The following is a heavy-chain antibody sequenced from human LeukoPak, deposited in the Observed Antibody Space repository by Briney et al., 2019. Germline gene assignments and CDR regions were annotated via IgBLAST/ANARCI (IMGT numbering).Heavy chain of an antibody. CDR3: AKDQNLVGWGDGYNSWFDY. V-gene: IGHV3-30*02. CDR1: GFTFGDYA. D-gene: IGHD5-24*01. Sequence: GGSLRLSCTASGFTFGDYAISWVRQAPGKGLEWVAFIRYDGSNKYYADSVKGRFTISRDNSKNTLYLQMNSLRAEDTAVYYCAKDQNLVGWGDGYNSWFDYWGQGTLVTVSS. CDR2: IRYDGSNK. J-gene: IGHJ4*02.